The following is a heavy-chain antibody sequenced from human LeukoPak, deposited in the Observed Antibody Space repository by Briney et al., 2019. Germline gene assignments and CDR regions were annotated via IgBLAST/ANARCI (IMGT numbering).Heavy chain of an antibody. V-gene: IGHV1-46*01. D-gene: IGHD4-17*01. CDR1: GYTFTGYY. J-gene: IGHJ1*01. Sequence: ASVTVSCTASGYTFTGYYMHWVRQAPGQGLEWMGIINPSGGSTSYAQKFQGRVTMTRDTSTSTVYMELSSLRSEDTAVYYCAREDYDYGDYEHWGQGTLVTVSS. CDR2: INPSGGST. CDR3: AREDYDYGDYEH.